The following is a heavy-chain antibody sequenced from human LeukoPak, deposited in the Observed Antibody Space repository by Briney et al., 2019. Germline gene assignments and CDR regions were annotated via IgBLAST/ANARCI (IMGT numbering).Heavy chain of an antibody. CDR3: ARHGRPGYGGYENAFDI. J-gene: IGHJ3*02. Sequence: PGGSLRLSCAASGFAFSSYAMSWIRQPPGQGLEWIGNIYDSGDTYYTPSLKSRVTMFVDTSKNQFSLKLSSVTAADTAVYYCARHGRPGYGGYENAFDIWGQGTMVTVSS. CDR2: IYDSGDT. D-gene: IGHD5-12*01. CDR1: GFAFSSYA. V-gene: IGHV4-59*04.